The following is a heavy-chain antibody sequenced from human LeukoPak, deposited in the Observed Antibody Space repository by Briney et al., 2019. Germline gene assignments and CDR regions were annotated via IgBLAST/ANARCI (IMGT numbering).Heavy chain of an antibody. CDR2: IWYDGSNK. CDR1: GFTFSSYG. D-gene: IGHD2-21*02. Sequence: GGSLRLSCAASGFTFSSYGMHWVRQAPGKGLEWVAVIWYDGSNKYYADSVKGRFTIPRDNSKNTLYLQMNSLRAEDTAVYYCARDPLHCGGDCLIFDYWGQGTLVTVSS. J-gene: IGHJ4*02. CDR3: ARDPLHCGGDCLIFDY. V-gene: IGHV3-33*01.